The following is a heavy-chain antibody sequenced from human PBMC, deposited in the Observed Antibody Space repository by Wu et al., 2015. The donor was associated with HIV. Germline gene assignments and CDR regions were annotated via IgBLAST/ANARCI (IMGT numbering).Heavy chain of an antibody. CDR1: GGSFSGYY. J-gene: IGHJ3*02. Sequence: QVQLQQWGAGLLKPSETLSLTCAVYGGSFSGYYWSWIRQPPGKGLEWIGEINHSGSTNYNPSLKSRVTISVDTSKNQFSLKLSSVTAADTAVYYCARERWLHDAFDIWGQGTNGHRLF. V-gene: IGHV4-34*01. D-gene: IGHD5-24*01. CDR3: ARERWLHDAFDI. CDR2: INHSGST.